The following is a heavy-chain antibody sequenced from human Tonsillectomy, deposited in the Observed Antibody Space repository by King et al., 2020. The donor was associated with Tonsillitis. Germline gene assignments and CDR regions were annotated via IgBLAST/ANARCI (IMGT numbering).Heavy chain of an antibody. D-gene: IGHD4-23*01. CDR1: GGSISSGGYY. V-gene: IGHV4-31*03. CDR3: AREGVVTVWFDP. Sequence: HLQESGPGLVKPSQTLSLTCTVSGGSISSGGYYWSWIRQHPGKGLEWIGYIYYSGSTYYNPSLKSRVTISVDTSKNQFSLKLSSVTAADTAVYYCAREGVVTVWFDPWGQGTLVTVSS. J-gene: IGHJ5*02. CDR2: IYYSGST.